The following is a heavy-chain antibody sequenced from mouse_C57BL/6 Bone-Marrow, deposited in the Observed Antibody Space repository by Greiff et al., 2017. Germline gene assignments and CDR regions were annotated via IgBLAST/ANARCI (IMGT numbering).Heavy chain of an antibody. V-gene: IGHV3-6*01. CDR1: GYSITSGYY. J-gene: IGHJ4*01. CDR2: ISYDGSN. D-gene: IGHD1-1*01. CDR3: ARRSTVVPWMDY. Sequence: EVKLMESGPGLVKPSQSLSLTCSVTGYSITSGYYWNWIRQFPGNKLEWMGYISYDGSNNYNPSLKNRISITRDTSKNQFFLKLNSVTTEDTATYYCARRSTVVPWMDYWGQGTSVTVSS.